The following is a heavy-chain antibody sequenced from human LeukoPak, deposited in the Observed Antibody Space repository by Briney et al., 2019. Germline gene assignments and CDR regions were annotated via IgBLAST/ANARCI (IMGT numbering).Heavy chain of an antibody. Sequence: GGSLRLSCAASGFSFSNYAMRWVRQAPGKGLEWVSAISNSGGMTKFADSVKGRFTISRDNSKNTVYMQMNSLRAEDTAIYYCTKAGSSTTIPGYFDGWGQGTLVTVSP. D-gene: IGHD1-14*01. CDR1: GFSFSNYA. V-gene: IGHV3-23*01. CDR2: ISNSGGMT. CDR3: TKAGSSTTIPGYFDG. J-gene: IGHJ4*02.